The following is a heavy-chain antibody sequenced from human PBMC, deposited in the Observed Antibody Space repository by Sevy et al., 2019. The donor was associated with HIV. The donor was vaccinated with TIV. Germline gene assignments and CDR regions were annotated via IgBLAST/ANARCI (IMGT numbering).Heavy chain of an antibody. CDR3: ARDLEFYDYGDYGPAFMPDY. D-gene: IGHD4-17*01. V-gene: IGHV3-33*01. J-gene: IGHJ4*02. Sequence: GGSLRLSCAASGFTFSSYGMHWVRQAPGKGLEWVAVIWFDGSNTYYADSVKGRFTISRDIAKNTLHLQMNSLRAEDTAVYYCARDLEFYDYGDYGPAFMPDYWGQGTPVTVSS. CDR2: IWFDGSNT. CDR1: GFTFSSYG.